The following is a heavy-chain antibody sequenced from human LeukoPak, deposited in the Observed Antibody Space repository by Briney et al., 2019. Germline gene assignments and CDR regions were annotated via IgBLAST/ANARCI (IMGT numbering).Heavy chain of an antibody. J-gene: IGHJ4*02. CDR2: ISTSGRT. CDR3: VRDGCGNDY. V-gene: IGHV4-4*07. D-gene: IGHD4/OR15-4a*01. Sequence: SETLSLTCSVSGGSIRSYYWSWIRQPAGKGLEWIGRISTSGRTGDNPSLKSRVSMSVDTSKNQFSLRLSSVTAVDTAVYYCVRDGCGNDYWGQGTLVTVSS. CDR1: GGSIRSYY.